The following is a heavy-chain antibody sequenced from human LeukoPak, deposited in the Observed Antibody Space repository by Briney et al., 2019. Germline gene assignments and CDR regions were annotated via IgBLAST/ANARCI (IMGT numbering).Heavy chain of an antibody. CDR1: GFTFSSYE. J-gene: IGHJ4*02. V-gene: IGHV3-48*03. CDR2: IRSSGDSI. D-gene: IGHD6-13*01. Sequence: GGSLRLSCAASGFTFSSYEMNWVRQAPGKGLEWISYIRSSGDSIYYADSVKGRFTISRDNAKNSLYLQMNSLRAEDTAVYYCARDRDSSSWSSRRVGDYFDYWGQGTLVTVSS. CDR3: ARDRDSSSWSSRRVGDYFDY.